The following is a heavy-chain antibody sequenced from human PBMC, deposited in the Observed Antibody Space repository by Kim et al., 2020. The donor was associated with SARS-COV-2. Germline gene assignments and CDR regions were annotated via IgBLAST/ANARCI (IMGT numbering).Heavy chain of an antibody. CDR3: AKDFWSSDYPP. D-gene: IGHD3-3*01. J-gene: IGHJ5*02. CDR1: GFNFNRHG. Sequence: GGSLRLSCAASGFNFNRHGLSWVRQAPGKGLDWVSAIGDSGDYTKYADSVKGRFTISRDNSKNMLYLQMNSLRPDDTALYYCAKDFWSSDYPPSGQGTLVTVSS. V-gene: IGHV3-23*01. CDR2: IGDSGDYT.